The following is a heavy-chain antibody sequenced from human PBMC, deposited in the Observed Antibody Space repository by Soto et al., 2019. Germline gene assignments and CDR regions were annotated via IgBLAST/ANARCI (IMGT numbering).Heavy chain of an antibody. V-gene: IGHV3-23*01. D-gene: IGHD5-18*01. CDR1: GFTFSSYA. J-gene: IGHJ4*02. CDR2: ISGSGGST. CDR3: PKSLWGGIQLWLFDY. Sequence: GGSLRLSCAASGFTFSSYAMSWVRQAPGKGLEWVSAISGSGGSTYYADSVKGRFTISRDNSKNTLYLQMNSLRAEDTAVYYCPKSLWGGIQLWLFDYWGQGTLVTVSS.